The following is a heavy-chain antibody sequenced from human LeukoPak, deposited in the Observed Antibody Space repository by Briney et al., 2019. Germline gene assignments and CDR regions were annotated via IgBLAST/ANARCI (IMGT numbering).Heavy chain of an antibody. Sequence: PSETLSLTCTVSGGSISSYYWSWIRQPPGKGLEWIGYIYYSGSTNYNPSLKSRVTISVDTSKNQFSLKLSSVTAADTAVYYCARGVRGVTYFDYWRQGTLVTVSS. V-gene: IGHV4-59*08. CDR3: ARGVRGVTYFDY. D-gene: IGHD3-10*01. J-gene: IGHJ4*02. CDR1: GGSISSYY. CDR2: IYYSGST.